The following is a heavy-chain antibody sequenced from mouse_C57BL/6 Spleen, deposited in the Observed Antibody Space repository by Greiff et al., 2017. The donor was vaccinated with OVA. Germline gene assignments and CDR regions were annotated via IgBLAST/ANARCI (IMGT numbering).Heavy chain of an antibody. D-gene: IGHD4-1*01. CDR2: ISYDGSN. J-gene: IGHJ3*01. CDR1: GYSITSGYY. V-gene: IGHV3-6*01. Sequence: VQLKESGPGLVKPSQSLSLTCSVTGYSITSGYYWNWIRQFPGNKLEWMGYISYDGSNNYNPSLKNRISITRDTSKNQFFLKLNSVTTEDTATYYCARGGTGTAWFAYWGQGTLVTVSA. CDR3: ARGGTGTAWFAY.